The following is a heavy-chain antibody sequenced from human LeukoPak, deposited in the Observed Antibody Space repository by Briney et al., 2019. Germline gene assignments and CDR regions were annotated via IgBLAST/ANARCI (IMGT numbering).Heavy chain of an antibody. CDR3: ARLQGITPQPMTEGFDI. J-gene: IGHJ3*02. CDR1: GFSFSSSW. CDR2: IIPDGGSA. V-gene: IGHV3-74*01. D-gene: IGHD3-16*01. Sequence: PGGSLRLSCAASGFSFSSSWMLWVRQTPGQGLVWLSRIIPDGGSASYADSVKGRFTVSRDIARNTLSLQMNSLRAEDSAVYYCARLQGITPQPMTEGFDIWGQGTMVTVSS.